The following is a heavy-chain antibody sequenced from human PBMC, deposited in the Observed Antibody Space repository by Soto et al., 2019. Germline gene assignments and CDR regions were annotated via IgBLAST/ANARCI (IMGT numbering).Heavy chain of an antibody. CDR3: ARVTYSYDSSGYHCLYAMDV. CDR1: GFSFSAYY. D-gene: IGHD3-22*01. CDR2: SSSSSSTDT. J-gene: IGHJ6*02. V-gene: IGHV3-11*06. Sequence: AGGSLRLSCVASGFSFSAYYMSWIRQAPGKGLEWVSHSSSSSSTDTHYADSVKGRFTISRDNAKNSLYLQMNSLRAEDTAVYYCARVTYSYDSSGYHCLYAMDVWGQGTTVTVSS.